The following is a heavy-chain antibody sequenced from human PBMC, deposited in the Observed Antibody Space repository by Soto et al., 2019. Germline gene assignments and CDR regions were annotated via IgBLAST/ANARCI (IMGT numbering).Heavy chain of an antibody. CDR3: ATSYGSGYRAFDS. Sequence: QVQLVQSGAEVKKPGSSVKVSCKASGDTFSFYTINWVRQAPGLGLEWVGRINPILSMSNYAQKFKGRVTMTADKSTNTAYMELRSLRSEDTAMYFCATSYGSGYRAFDSWGQGALVTVSS. CDR1: GDTFSFYT. CDR2: INPILSMS. D-gene: IGHD3-10*01. J-gene: IGHJ4*02. V-gene: IGHV1-69*02.